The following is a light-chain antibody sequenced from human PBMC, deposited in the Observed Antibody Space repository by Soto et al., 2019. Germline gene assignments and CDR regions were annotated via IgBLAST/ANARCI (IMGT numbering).Light chain of an antibody. Sequence: QSALTQPASVSGSPGQSITISCTGTSSDIGASNYVSWYQQHPGQAPKLMISDVNNRPSGISDRFSGSKSGNTASLTISGLQSEDEADYYCYSWNRNSDTHYGFGTGIKLTVL. J-gene: IGLJ1*01. V-gene: IGLV2-14*03. CDR2: DVN. CDR3: YSWNRNSDTHYG. CDR1: SSDIGASNY.